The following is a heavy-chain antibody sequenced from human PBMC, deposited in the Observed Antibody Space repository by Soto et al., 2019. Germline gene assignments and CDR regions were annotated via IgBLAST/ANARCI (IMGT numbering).Heavy chain of an antibody. CDR2: IWYDGSDK. CDR3: ARDRVSSFDY. CDR1: GVTFCSYD. V-gene: IGHV3-33*01. J-gene: IGHJ4*02. Sequence: GGSLRLSCAASGVTFCSYDIHGARQAPGKGLEWVAIIWYDGSDKYYADSVKGRFTISRDNSKNTLFLQMDSLRVEDTAIYYCARDRVSSFDYWGQGSLVTVSS.